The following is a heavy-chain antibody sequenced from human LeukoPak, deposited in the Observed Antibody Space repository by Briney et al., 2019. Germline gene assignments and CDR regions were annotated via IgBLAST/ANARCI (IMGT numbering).Heavy chain of an antibody. CDR1: GFSFSGCW. CDR3: ARGGGGLGY. J-gene: IGHJ4*02. Sequence: GGSLRLSCVASGFSFSGCWMSWVRQAPGKGLEWVANIKQDGSEQFYVDSVKGRFTISRDNAKNTLYLQMNSLRAEDTAVYYCARGGGGLGYWGQGTLVTVSS. V-gene: IGHV3-7*02. CDR2: IKQDGSEQ. D-gene: IGHD3-16*01.